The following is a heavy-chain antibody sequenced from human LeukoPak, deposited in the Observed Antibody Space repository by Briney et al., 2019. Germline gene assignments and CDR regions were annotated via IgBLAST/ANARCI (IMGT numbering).Heavy chain of an antibody. CDR3: TTDPPGYYYYGMDV. V-gene: IGHV3-15*01. CDR1: GFTFSNAW. CDR2: VKSKTDGGTT. J-gene: IGHJ6*02. Sequence: GGSLRLSGAASGFTFSNAWRSWVRKAPGKGLEWVGLVKSKTDGGTTDYAAPVKGRFTISRDDSKSTLFLQMNSLKTEDTAVYYCTTDPPGYYYYGMDVWGQGITVTVSS.